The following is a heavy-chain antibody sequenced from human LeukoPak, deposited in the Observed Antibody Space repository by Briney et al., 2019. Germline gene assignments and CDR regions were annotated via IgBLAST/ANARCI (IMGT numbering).Heavy chain of an antibody. CDR2: INGDGSNT. V-gene: IGHV3-74*01. D-gene: IGHD3-22*01. CDR3: GRDKSGYDSSGRGDY. J-gene: IGHJ4*02. CDR1: GFTFSSYW. Sequence: GGSLRLSCAASGFTFSSYWMNWVRQAPGKGLVWVSRINGDGSNTNYADSVKGRFTISRDNAKNTLFLQMNSLSAEDTAVYCCGRDKSGYDSSGRGDYWGQGTLVTVSS.